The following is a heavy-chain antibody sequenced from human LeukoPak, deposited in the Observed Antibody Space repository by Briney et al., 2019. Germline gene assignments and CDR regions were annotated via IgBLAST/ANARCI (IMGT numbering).Heavy chain of an antibody. Sequence: GGSLRLSCAASGFTFSSYGMHWVRQAPGKGLEWVAVIWYDGSNKYYADSVKGRFTISRDNSKNTLYLQMNSLRAEDTAVYYCARDYSSSWYFDYWGQGTLVTVSS. CDR1: GFTFSSYG. J-gene: IGHJ4*02. CDR3: ARDYSSSWYFDY. CDR2: IWYDGSNK. V-gene: IGHV3-33*01. D-gene: IGHD6-13*01.